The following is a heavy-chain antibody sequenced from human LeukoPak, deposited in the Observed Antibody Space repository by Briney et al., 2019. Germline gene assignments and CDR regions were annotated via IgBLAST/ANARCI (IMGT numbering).Heavy chain of an antibody. V-gene: IGHV3-7*01. CDR3: ARDIGPYDSSGYYDAFDI. J-gene: IGHJ3*02. CDR2: IRQDGSEK. Sequence: GGSLRLSCAASGFTFSSYWMSWVRQAPRKGLEWVANIRQDGSEKHYVDSVKGRFTISRDNAKNSLYLQMNSLSAEDTAVYYCARDIGPYDSSGYYDAFDIWGQGTMVTVSS. D-gene: IGHD3-22*01. CDR1: GFTFSSYW.